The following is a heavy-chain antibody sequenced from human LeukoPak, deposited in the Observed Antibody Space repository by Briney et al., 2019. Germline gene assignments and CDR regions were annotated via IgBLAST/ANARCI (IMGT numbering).Heavy chain of an antibody. CDR2: INPSGGST. D-gene: IGHD3-3*01. CDR3: ARDLVTIFGVVMPYYFDY. CDR1: GYTFASYY. J-gene: IGHJ4*02. Sequence: ASVKVSCKASGYTFASYYMHWVRQAPGQGLEWMGIINPSGGSTSYAQKFQGRVTMTRDTSTSTVYMELSRLRSDDTAVYYCARDLVTIFGVVMPYYFDYWGQGTLVTVSS. V-gene: IGHV1-46*01.